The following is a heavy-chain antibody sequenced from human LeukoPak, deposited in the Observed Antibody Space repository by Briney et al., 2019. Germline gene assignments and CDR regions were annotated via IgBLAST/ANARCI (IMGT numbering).Heavy chain of an antibody. CDR1: GGSISSYY. V-gene: IGHV4-59*01. Sequence: PSETLSLTCTVSGGSISSYYWSWIRQPPGKGLEWIGYIYYSGSTNYNPSLKSRVTISVDTSKNQFSLKLSSVTAADTAVYYCASNSYEGSLSSSWYYFDYWGQGTLVTVSS. CDR3: ASNSYEGSLSSSWYYFDY. D-gene: IGHD6-13*01. J-gene: IGHJ4*02. CDR2: IYYSGST.